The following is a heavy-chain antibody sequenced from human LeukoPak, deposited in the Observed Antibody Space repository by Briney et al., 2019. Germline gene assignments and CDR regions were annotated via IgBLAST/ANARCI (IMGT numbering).Heavy chain of an antibody. J-gene: IGHJ6*02. CDR1: GGSFSGYY. Sequence: SETLSLTCAVYGGSFSGYYWSWIRQPPGKGLEWIGEINHSGSINYNPSLKSRVTISVDTSKNQFSLKLSSVTAADTAVYYCARGPSIKDYYYGMDVWGQGTTVTVSS. CDR3: ARGPSIKDYYYGMDV. V-gene: IGHV4-34*01. D-gene: IGHD5-24*01. CDR2: INHSGSI.